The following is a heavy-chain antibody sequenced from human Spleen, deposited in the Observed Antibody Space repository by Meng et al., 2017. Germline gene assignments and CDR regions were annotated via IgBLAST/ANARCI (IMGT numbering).Heavy chain of an antibody. CDR2: VYHSGST. V-gene: IGHV4-38-2*02. CDR3: ARAQYSTSWYRTPNWFDP. Sequence: GSLRLSCTVSGYSISSDYYWGWIRQPPGKGLEWIGSVYHSGSTYYNPSLKSRVTISVDTSKNHFSLKLSSVTAADTAVYYCARAQYSTSWYRTPNWFDPWGQGTLVTVSS. D-gene: IGHD6-13*01. J-gene: IGHJ5*02. CDR1: GYSISSDYY.